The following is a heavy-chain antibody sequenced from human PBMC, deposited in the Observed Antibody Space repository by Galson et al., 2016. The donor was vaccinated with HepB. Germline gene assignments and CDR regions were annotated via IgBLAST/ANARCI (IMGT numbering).Heavy chain of an antibody. CDR2: IYYSGST. CDR3: ARASPPRGYDSSGYTDAFDI. D-gene: IGHD3-22*01. CDR1: GGSISGYY. Sequence: SETLSLTCTVSGGSISGYYWSWIRQPPGKGLEWLAYIYYSGSTNYDPSLKSRVTISVDTSKNQFSLKLTSVTAADTAVYYCARASPPRGYDSSGYTDAFDIWGQGTMVTVSS. V-gene: IGHV4-59*01. J-gene: IGHJ3*02.